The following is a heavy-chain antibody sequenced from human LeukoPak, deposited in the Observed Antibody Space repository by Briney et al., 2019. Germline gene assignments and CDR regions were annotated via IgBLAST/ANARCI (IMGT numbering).Heavy chain of an antibody. CDR3: SRDLYYGSGSSYNGLEY. Sequence: GGSLRLSCAASGFTFSRYGMRWVRQAPGKGLEWVAVISYDGSNKYYADSVKGRFTISRDNSKNTLYLQMGSLRAEDMAVYYCSRDLYYGSGSSYNGLEYWGQGTLVTVSS. V-gene: IGHV3-30*03. D-gene: IGHD3-10*01. CDR2: ISYDGSNK. CDR1: GFTFSRYG. J-gene: IGHJ4*02.